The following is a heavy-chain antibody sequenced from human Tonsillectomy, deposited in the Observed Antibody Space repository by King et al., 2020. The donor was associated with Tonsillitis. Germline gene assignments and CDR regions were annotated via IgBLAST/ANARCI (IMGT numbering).Heavy chain of an antibody. J-gene: IGHJ4*02. V-gene: IGHV1-2*02. CDR3: ARDYDFWSGAGGFDY. CDR1: GYTFTGYY. CDR2: INPNSGDT. Sequence: QVQLVESGAEVKKPGASVKVSCKASGYTFTGYYMHWVRQAPGQGLEWMGWINPNSGDTNYAQKFQGRVTMTRDTSISTAYMELSRLRSDDTAVYYCARDYDFWSGAGGFDYWGQGTLVTVSS. D-gene: IGHD3-3*01.